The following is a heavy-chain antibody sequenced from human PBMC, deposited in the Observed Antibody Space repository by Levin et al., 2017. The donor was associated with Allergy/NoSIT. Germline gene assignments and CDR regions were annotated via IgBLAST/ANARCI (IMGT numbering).Heavy chain of an antibody. V-gene: IGHV5-10-1*01. D-gene: IGHD6-19*01. CDR1: GYSFTSHW. CDR2: IDPSDSYT. Sequence: GESLKISCKGSGYSFTSHWISWVRQMPGKGLEWMGRIDPSDSYTNYSPSFQGHVTISADESLSTAYLQWSSLKASDTAMYYCARPLAAVANIAERGAFDVWGQGTMVTVSS. J-gene: IGHJ3*01. CDR3: ARPLAAVANIAERGAFDV.